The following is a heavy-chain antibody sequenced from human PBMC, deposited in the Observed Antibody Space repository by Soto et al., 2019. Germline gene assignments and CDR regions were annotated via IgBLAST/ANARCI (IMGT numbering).Heavy chain of an antibody. CDR2: IYYSGST. CDR1: GGSISSGGYY. Sequence: QVQLQESGPGLVKPSQTLSLTCTVSGGSISSGGYYWSWIRQHPGKGLEWIGYIYYSGSTYYNPSLKSRVTISVDTSKNQFSLKLSSVTAADTAVYYCARGSGYDFLSGYYGKVYYYYGMDVWGQGTTVTVSS. J-gene: IGHJ6*02. CDR3: ARGSGYDFLSGYYGKVYYYYGMDV. D-gene: IGHD3-3*01. V-gene: IGHV4-31*03.